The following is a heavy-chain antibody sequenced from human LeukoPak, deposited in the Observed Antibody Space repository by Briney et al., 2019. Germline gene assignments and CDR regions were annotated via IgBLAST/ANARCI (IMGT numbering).Heavy chain of an antibody. Sequence: GGSLRLSCAASGFTFSSYAMSWVRQAPGKGLEWVSAISGSGGSTYYADSVKGRFTISRDNSKNTLYLQMNSLRAEDTAVYYCAKGTLNAMIVVVSVDYWGQGTLVTVSS. V-gene: IGHV3-23*01. CDR3: AKGTLNAMIVVVSVDY. J-gene: IGHJ4*02. CDR1: GFTFSSYA. D-gene: IGHD3-22*01. CDR2: ISGSGGST.